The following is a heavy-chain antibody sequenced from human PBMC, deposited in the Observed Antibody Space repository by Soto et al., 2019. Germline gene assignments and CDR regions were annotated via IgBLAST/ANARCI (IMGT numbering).Heavy chain of an antibody. CDR2: ITAYNGDT. Sequence: QVQLVQSGAEVKKPGASVKVSCKTSGYTFTSFGISWMRQAPGQGLEWMGWITAYNGDTNYAQKLQGRVSMTTDTSTNTAYMELRNLRSDDTAVYYCARGTRVRGIITNFDSWGQGTLVTVSS. J-gene: IGHJ4*02. CDR1: GYTFTSFG. V-gene: IGHV1-18*01. CDR3: ARGTRVRGIITNFDS. D-gene: IGHD3-10*01.